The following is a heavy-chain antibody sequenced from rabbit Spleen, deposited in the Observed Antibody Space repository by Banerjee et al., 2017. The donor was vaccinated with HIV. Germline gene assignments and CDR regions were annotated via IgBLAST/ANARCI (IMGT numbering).Heavy chain of an antibody. Sequence: QQRLVESGGGLVKPGASLTLTCKASGFSFSNKAVMCWVRQAPGKGLDWIACINTITGKSVYASWAKGRFTISKSSSTTVTLQMTSLTAADTATYFCARDSGSSFSSYGMDLWGQGTLVTVS. CDR2: INTITGKS. J-gene: IGHJ6*01. D-gene: IGHD8-1*01. CDR3: ARDSGSSFSSYGMDL. CDR1: GFSFSNKAV. V-gene: IGHV1S45*01.